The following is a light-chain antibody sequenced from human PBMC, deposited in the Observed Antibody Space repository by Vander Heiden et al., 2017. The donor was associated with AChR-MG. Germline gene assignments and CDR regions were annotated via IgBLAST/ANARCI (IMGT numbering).Light chain of an antibody. Sequence: EIVLTQSPGTLSLSPGERATLSCRASQSVSNSYLAWYQQKPGQAPRLLIYGASSRATGIPDRFSGSGSGTDFTLTISRLEPEDFAVYYCQQYCGPPRTLGPETKVEIK. CDR3: QQYCGPPRT. CDR1: QSVSNSY. V-gene: IGKV3-20*01. CDR2: GAS. J-gene: IGKJ1*01.